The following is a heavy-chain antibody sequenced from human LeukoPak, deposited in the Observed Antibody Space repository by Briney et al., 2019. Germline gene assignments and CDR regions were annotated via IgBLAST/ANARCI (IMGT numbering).Heavy chain of an antibody. CDR3: ARPGVGGWYYFDY. CDR1: GGSISSSSYY. D-gene: IGHD6-19*01. Sequence: SETLSLTCTVSGGSISSSSYYWGWIRQPPGKGLELIGSIYYSGSTYYNPSLKSRVTISVDTSKNQFSLKLSSVTAADTAVYYCARPGVGGWYYFDYWGQGTLVTVSS. J-gene: IGHJ4*02. CDR2: IYYSGST. V-gene: IGHV4-39*01.